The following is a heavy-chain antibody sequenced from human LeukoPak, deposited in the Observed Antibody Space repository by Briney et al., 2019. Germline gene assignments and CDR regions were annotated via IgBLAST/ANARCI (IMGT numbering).Heavy chain of an antibody. CDR3: ARDPPKEGYPY. D-gene: IGHD1-1*01. J-gene: IGHJ4*02. V-gene: IGHV3-7*01. Sequence: GSLRLSCAASGFTFSNYWMNWVRQAPGKGLEWVANIKQDGSEKHYVGSVKGRFTISRDNAENSLFLQMNSLRAEDTAVYYCARDPPKEGYPYWGQGTLVTVSS. CDR2: IKQDGSEK. CDR1: GFTFSNYW.